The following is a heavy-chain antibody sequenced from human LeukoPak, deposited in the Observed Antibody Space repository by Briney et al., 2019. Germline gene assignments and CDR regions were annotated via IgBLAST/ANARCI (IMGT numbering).Heavy chain of an antibody. CDR1: GVSISSYY. CDR3: ARPASYYDSSGYYRYYYYYMDV. V-gene: IGHV4-34*01. Sequence: SETLSLTCTVSGVSISSYYWSWIRQPPGKGLEWIGEINHSGSTNYNPSLKSRVTISVDTSKNQFSLKLSSVTAADTAVYYCARPASYYDSSGYYRYYYYYMDVWGKGTTVTVSS. J-gene: IGHJ6*03. CDR2: INHSGST. D-gene: IGHD3-22*01.